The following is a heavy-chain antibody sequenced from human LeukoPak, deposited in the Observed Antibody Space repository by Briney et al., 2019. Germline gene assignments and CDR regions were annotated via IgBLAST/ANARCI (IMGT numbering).Heavy chain of an antibody. CDR2: INPSGGST. Sequence: GASVKVSCKASGYTFTSYGISWVRQAPGQGLEWMGIINPSGGSTSYAQKFQGRVTMTRDTSTSTVYMELSSLRSEDTAVYYCARESSITTDHDAFDIWGQGTMVTVSS. CDR1: GYTFTSYG. J-gene: IGHJ3*02. V-gene: IGHV1-46*01. CDR3: ARESSITTDHDAFDI. D-gene: IGHD3-10*01.